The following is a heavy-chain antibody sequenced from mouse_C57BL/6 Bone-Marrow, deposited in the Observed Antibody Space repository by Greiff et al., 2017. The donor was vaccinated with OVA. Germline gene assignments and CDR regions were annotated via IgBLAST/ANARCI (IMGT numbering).Heavy chain of an antibody. Sequence: VQLQQSGAELVKPGASVKISCKASGYTFPDYYINWVKQRPGQGLEWIGKIGPGSGSTYYNEKFKGKATLTADKSSSTAYMQLSSLTSEDSAVYFCANSSGYHYYAMDYWGQGTSVTVSS. CDR2: IGPGSGST. J-gene: IGHJ4*01. V-gene: IGHV1-77*01. CDR3: ANSSGYHYYAMDY. D-gene: IGHD3-2*02. CDR1: GYTFPDYY.